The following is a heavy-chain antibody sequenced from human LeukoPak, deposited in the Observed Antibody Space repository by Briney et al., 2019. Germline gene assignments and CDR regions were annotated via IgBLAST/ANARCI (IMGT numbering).Heavy chain of an antibody. CDR1: GYRFTNYW. CDR2: INPADGYT. V-gene: IGHV5-51*01. D-gene: IGHD6-19*01. Sequence: GESLKISCKGSGYRFTNYWIAWVRQMPGKGLEWMGSINPADGYTRYSPSFQGQVTISTDPSIFTAYLQWSSLRASDTAIYYCARPHDTGVGASGSGWSYFDFWGQGALITVSS. CDR3: ARPHDTGVGASGSGWSYFDF. J-gene: IGHJ4*02.